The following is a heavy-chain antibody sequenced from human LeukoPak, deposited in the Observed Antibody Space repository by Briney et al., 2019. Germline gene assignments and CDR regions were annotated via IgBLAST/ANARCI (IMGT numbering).Heavy chain of an antibody. CDR2: ISAYSGNT. D-gene: IGHD2-15*01. J-gene: IGHJ6*02. CDR1: GYTFTSYG. Sequence: GASVKVSCKASGYTFTSYGISWVRQAPGQGLEWMGWISAYSGNTNYAQKLQGRVTMTTDTSTSTAYMELRSLGSDDTAVYYCARDLLGYCSGGSCPKMDVWGQGTTVTVSS. V-gene: IGHV1-18*01. CDR3: ARDLLGYCSGGSCPKMDV.